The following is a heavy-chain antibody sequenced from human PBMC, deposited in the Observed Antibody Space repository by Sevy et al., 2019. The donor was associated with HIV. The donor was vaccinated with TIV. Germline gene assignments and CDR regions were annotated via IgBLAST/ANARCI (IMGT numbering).Heavy chain of an antibody. CDR2: ISYDGSNK. J-gene: IGHJ2*01. CDR1: GFTFSSYA. D-gene: IGHD6-13*01. CDR3: AREISSSSWSRLFDL. Sequence: GGSLRLSCAASGFTFSSYAMHWVRQAPGKGLEWVAVISYDGSNKYYADSVKGRFTISRDNAKNSLYLQMNSLRDEDTAVYYCAREISSSSWSRLFDLWGRGTLVTVSS. V-gene: IGHV3-30-3*01.